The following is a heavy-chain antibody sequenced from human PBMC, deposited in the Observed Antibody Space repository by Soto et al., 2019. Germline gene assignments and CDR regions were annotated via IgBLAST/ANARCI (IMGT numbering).Heavy chain of an antibody. J-gene: IGHJ6*03. CDR2: IYYSGST. CDR3: ARSNIAAPLNYYYYYMDV. Sequence: SETLSLTCTVSGGSISSSSYYWGWIRQPPGKGLEWIGSIYYSGSTYYNPSLKSRVTISVDTSKNQFSLKLSSVTAADTAVYNCARSNIAAPLNYYYYYMDVWGKGTTVTVSS. D-gene: IGHD6-6*01. V-gene: IGHV4-39*01. CDR1: GGSISSSSYY.